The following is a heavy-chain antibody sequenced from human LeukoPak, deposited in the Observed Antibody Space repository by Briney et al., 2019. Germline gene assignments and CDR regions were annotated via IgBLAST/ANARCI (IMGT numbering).Heavy chain of an antibody. V-gene: IGHV4-31*03. Sequence: PSQTLSLTCTVSGGSISSGGYYWSWIRQHPGKGLKWIGYIYYSGSTYYNPSLKSRVTISADTSKNQFSLKLSSVTAADTAVYYCARRHYYDNNGYDIDYWGQGTLVTVSS. CDR2: IYYSGST. CDR3: ARRHYYDNNGYDIDY. J-gene: IGHJ4*02. D-gene: IGHD3-22*01. CDR1: GGSISSGGYY.